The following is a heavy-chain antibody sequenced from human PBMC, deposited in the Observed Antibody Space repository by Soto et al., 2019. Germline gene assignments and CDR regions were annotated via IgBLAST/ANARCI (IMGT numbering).Heavy chain of an antibody. J-gene: IGHJ4*02. CDR2: IWYDGSNK. CDR3: ASALDTAMVMVPLDY. Sequence: GGSLRLSCAASGFTFSSYGMHWVRQAPGKGLEWVAVIWYDGSNKYYADSVKGSFTIARDNSKNTLYMQMNSLRAEDTAVYYCASALDTAMVMVPLDYWGQGTLVTVSS. CDR1: GFTFSSYG. D-gene: IGHD5-18*01. V-gene: IGHV3-33*01.